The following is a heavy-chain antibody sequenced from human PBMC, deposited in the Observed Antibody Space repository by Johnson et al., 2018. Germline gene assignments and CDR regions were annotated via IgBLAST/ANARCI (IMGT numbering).Heavy chain of an antibody. CDR3: TAGRASKIYCSGGSCLGYMDV. V-gene: IGHV3-15*07. D-gene: IGHD2-15*01. CDR2: IKSKTDGGTT. CDR1: GFTFSNAW. J-gene: IGHJ6*03. Sequence: VQLVESGGGVVQPGRSXRLSCAASGFTFSNAWMNWVRQAPGKGLEWVGRIKSKTDGGTTDYAAPVKGRFTIPRDDSKNTLYLQMNSLKTEDTAVYYCTAGRASKIYCSGGSCLGYMDVWGKGTTVTVSS.